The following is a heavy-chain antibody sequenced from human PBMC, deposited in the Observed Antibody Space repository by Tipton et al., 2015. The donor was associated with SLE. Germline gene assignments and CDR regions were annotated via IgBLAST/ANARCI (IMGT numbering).Heavy chain of an antibody. J-gene: IGHJ3*02. V-gene: IGHV4-59*01. CDR2: ISYSGST. D-gene: IGHD2-15*01. CDR1: GDSITSDY. Sequence: TLSLTCTVSGDSITSDYWTWIRQPPGKGLEWIGYISYSGSTNYNPSLRSRVTISLDTSQNQFSLKVRSVTTADTAVYYCARVVYSGAFDSWGQGTIVTVSS. CDR3: ARVVYSGAFDS.